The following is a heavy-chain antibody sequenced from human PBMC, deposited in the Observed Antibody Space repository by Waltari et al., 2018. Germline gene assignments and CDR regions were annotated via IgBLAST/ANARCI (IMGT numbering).Heavy chain of an antibody. D-gene: IGHD3-16*01. CDR3: ARDDVDSSNFGGF. CDR1: GYIFSNLG. CDR2: IYPYNGNT. Sequence: QLVQSGAEVKKPGASVKVSCKASGYIFSNLGITWVRKAPGQGLEWMGWIYPYNGNTKYEQNFQGRVTMTTDTSTATAYMEIRSLRSDDTAIYYCARDDVDSSNFGGFWGQGTQVTVSS. V-gene: IGHV1-18*01. J-gene: IGHJ4*02.